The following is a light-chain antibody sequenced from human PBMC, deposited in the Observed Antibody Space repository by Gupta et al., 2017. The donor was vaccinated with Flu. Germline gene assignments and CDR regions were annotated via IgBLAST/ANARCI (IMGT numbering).Light chain of an antibody. CDR2: NIF. V-gene: IGKV2-24*01. Sequence: MSCRSRQSLVVSDGGSDLICIQQSHGQPPRLLIHNIFKRFSGVPYRFLGSGAVTDFTLKISKVEGEYVGVYFCVQFTHCPWTFGQGTKVEIK. CDR1: QSLVVSDGGSD. CDR3: VQFTHCPWT. J-gene: IGKJ1*01.